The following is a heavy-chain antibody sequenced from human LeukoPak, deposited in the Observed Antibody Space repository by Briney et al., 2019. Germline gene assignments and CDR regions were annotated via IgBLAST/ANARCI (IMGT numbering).Heavy chain of an antibody. D-gene: IGHD6-19*01. Sequence: ASVKVSCKASGYTFTGYYIHWIRQAPGQGLEWMGWINPNSGGTNYAQNFQGRVTMTTDTSTSTAYMELRSLRSDDTAVYYCARRSSGWYVGLHFDYWGQGTLVTVSS. CDR2: INPNSGGT. V-gene: IGHV1-2*02. J-gene: IGHJ4*02. CDR1: GYTFTGYY. CDR3: ARRSSGWYVGLHFDY.